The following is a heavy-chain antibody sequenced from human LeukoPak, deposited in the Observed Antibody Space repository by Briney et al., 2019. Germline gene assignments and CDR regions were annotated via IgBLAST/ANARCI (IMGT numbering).Heavy chain of an antibody. Sequence: SSVNVSYKACGGTFSSYAIIWVRQAPGQGLEWMVGIIPIFGTANYAQKFQGRVTITTDESTSTAYMELSSLRSEDTAVYYCYYYDSSGSEAGRAFDIWGQGTMVTVSS. CDR3: YYYDSSGSEAGRAFDI. J-gene: IGHJ3*02. V-gene: IGHV1-69*05. CDR2: IIPIFGTA. CDR1: GGTFSSYA. D-gene: IGHD3-22*01.